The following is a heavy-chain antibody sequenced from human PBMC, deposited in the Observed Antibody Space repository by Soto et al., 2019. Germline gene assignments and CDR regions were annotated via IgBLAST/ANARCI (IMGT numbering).Heavy chain of an antibody. CDR2: INAGNGNT. V-gene: IGHV1-3*01. D-gene: IGHD2-15*01. Sequence: ASGKVSCKASGYTFTSYAMHWVRQAPGQRLEWMGWINAGNGNTKYSQKFQGRVTITRDTSASTAYMELSSLRSEDTAVYYCAGVAATIYYYGMDVWGQGTTVTVSS. CDR1: GYTFTSYA. CDR3: AGVAATIYYYGMDV. J-gene: IGHJ6*02.